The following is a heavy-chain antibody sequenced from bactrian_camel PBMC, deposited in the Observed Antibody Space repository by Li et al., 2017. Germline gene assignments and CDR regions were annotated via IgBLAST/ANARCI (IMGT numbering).Heavy chain of an antibody. CDR2: IAIGGGTA. Sequence: VQLVESGGNLVQPGGSLRLSCAASGFTFSSVDMHWVRQAPGKGLEWVSWIAIGGGTAYYADSVKGRFTISQNNAKNTMYLQMNSLKPEDTALYLCVGEAPDYKGGFTTNDYGYWGQGTQVTVS. CDR1: GFTFSSVD. V-gene: IGHV3S40*01. J-gene: IGHJ6*01. D-gene: IGHD2*01. CDR3: VGEAPDYKGGFTTNDYGY.